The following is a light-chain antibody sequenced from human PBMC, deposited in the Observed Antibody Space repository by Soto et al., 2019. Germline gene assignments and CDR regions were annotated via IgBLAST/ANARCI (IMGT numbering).Light chain of an antibody. J-gene: IGKJ4*01. CDR3: QQRSNWPLT. V-gene: IGKV3-11*01. CDR2: GAT. Sequence: TQSSPISSPPPGLRRTHSCRASQSVRSHLAWYQQKPGQAPRLLIYGATTRATGLPARFSGSGSGTDFTLTISSLEPEDFAVYYCQQRSNWPLTFGGGTKVDIK. CDR1: QSVRSH.